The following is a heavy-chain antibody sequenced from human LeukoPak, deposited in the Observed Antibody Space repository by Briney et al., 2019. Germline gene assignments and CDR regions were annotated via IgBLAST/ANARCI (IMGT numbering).Heavy chain of an antibody. J-gene: IGHJ5*02. D-gene: IGHD5-12*01. V-gene: IGHV3-30*18. CDR2: ISYDGSNK. CDR3: AKRGYDYFTNWFDP. Sequence: GASLRLSCAASGFTFSSYGMHWVRQAPGKGLEWVAVISYDGSNKYYADSVKGRFTISRDNSKNTLYLQMNSLRAEDTAVYYCAKRGYDYFTNWFDPWGQGTLVTVSS. CDR1: GFTFSSYG.